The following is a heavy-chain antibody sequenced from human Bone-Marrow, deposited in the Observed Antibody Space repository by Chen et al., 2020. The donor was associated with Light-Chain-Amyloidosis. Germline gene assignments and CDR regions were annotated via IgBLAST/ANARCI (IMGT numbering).Heavy chain of an antibody. J-gene: IGHJ4*02. V-gene: IGHV5-51*01. CDR1: GYTFPNYW. Sequence: EVQLEQSGPDVKKPGESRKISCKGSGYTFPNYWIGWVSQMTGKGLEWMGVIYPDDSDARYSPSFEGQVTISADKSITTAYLQWRSLKASDTAMYYCARRRDGYNFDYWGQGTLVTVSS. D-gene: IGHD5-12*01. CDR2: IYPDDSDA. CDR3: ARRRDGYNFDY.